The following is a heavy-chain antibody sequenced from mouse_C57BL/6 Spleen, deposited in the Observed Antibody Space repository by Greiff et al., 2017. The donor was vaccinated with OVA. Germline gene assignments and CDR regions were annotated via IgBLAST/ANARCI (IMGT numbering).Heavy chain of an antibody. D-gene: IGHD2-13*01. Sequence: EVQLQESGGGLVKPGGSLKLSCAASGFTFSSYAMSWVRQTPEKRLEWVATISDGGSYTYYPDNVKGRFTISRDNAKNNLYLQMSHLKSEDTAMYYCARDHGEVWGTGTTVTVSS. CDR2: ISDGGSYT. CDR3: ARDHGEV. J-gene: IGHJ1*03. V-gene: IGHV5-4*01. CDR1: GFTFSSYA.